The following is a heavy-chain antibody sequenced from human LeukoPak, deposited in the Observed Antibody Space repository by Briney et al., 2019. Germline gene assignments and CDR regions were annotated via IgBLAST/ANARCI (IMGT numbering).Heavy chain of an antibody. CDR3: AREDCSGGDCTSFDY. Sequence: PSETLSLTCAVYGGTFSGYYWSWIRQSPGKGLEWTGEINPGGSTNYNPSLESRVIISVDTSKNQFSLKMDSVRAADTAVYYCAREDCSGGDCTSFDYWGQGTLVTVSS. CDR1: GGTFSGYY. D-gene: IGHD2-15*01. V-gene: IGHV4-34*01. CDR2: INPGGST. J-gene: IGHJ4*02.